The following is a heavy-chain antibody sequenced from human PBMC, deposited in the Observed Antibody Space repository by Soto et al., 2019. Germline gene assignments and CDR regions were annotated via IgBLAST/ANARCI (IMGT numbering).Heavy chain of an antibody. CDR3: ARRYGPGFDY. CDR1: GGSISSYY. J-gene: IGHJ4*02. V-gene: IGHV4-59*08. D-gene: IGHD4-17*01. Sequence: PSETLSLTCTVSGGSISSYYWSWIRQPPGKGLEWIGYIYYSGSTNYNPYLKSRVTITVDTSKNQFSLKLSSVTAADTAVYYCARRYGPGFDYWGQGTLLTVSS. CDR2: IYYSGST.